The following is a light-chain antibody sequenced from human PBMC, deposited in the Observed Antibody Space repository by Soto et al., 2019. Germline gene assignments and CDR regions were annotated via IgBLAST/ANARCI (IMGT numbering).Light chain of an antibody. CDR1: QTVNNNY. J-gene: IGKJ3*01. CDR2: GAS. V-gene: IGKV3-20*01. Sequence: ELVLTQSPGTLSLSPGERATLSCRASQTVNNNYLAWYQQIPGQAPRLLISGASGRATGTPDRFSGSASGTDFTLTISRLEPEDFAVYYCQQYKNWPHFTFGPGTTVDIK. CDR3: QQYKNWPHFT.